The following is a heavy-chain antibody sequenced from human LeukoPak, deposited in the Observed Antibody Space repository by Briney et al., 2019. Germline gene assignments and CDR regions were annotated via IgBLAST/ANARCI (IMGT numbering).Heavy chain of an antibody. CDR1: GFTFSNYW. J-gene: IGHJ4*02. V-gene: IGHV3-74*01. CDR3: ARRGFHDY. D-gene: IGHD3-10*01. CDR2: INSDGINT. Sequence: GGSLRLSCAASGFTFSNYWMHWVRQAPGKGLVWVSRINSDGINTSYADSVKGRFTISRDNSKNTLYLQMNSLRTEDTAVYYCARRGFHDYWGQGTLVTVSS.